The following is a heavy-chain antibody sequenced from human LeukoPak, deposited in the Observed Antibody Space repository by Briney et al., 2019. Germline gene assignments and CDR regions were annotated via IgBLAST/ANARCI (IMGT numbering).Heavy chain of an antibody. CDR2: IYYSGST. CDR3: ARFLVGTRQARGTYYFDY. Sequence: KSSETLSLTCTVSGGSISSGGYYWSWIRQHPGKGLEWIGYIYYSGSTYYNPSRKSRVTISVDTSKNQFSLKLSSVTAADTAVYYCARFLVGTRQARGTYYFDYWGQGTLVNVSS. D-gene: IGHD1/OR15-1a*01. V-gene: IGHV4-31*03. CDR1: GGSISSGGYY. J-gene: IGHJ4*02.